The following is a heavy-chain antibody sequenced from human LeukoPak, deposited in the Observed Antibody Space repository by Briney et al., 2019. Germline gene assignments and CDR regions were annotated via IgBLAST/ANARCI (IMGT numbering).Heavy chain of an antibody. CDR2: ISYDGSNK. Sequence: PGGCLRLSCAASGFTFSSYAMHWVRQAPGKGLEWVAVISYDGSNKYYADSVKGRFTISRDNSKNTLYLQMNSLRAEDTAVYYCAREDGRGYYYYMDVWGKGTTVTVSS. J-gene: IGHJ6*03. D-gene: IGHD1-26*01. V-gene: IGHV3-30-3*01. CDR3: AREDGRGYYYYMDV. CDR1: GFTFSSYA.